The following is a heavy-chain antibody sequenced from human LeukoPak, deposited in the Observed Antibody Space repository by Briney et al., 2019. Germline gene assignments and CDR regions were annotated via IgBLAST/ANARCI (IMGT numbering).Heavy chain of an antibody. Sequence: GESLKISWRGSGYSFTTYWIGWVRQMPGKGLEWMGIIYPGDSDTRYSPSFQGRVTISADKSISTAYLQWSSLKASDTAMYYCARHGPTYYYDSSGYYYFDYWGQGTLVTVSS. V-gene: IGHV5-51*01. CDR3: ARHGPTYYYDSSGYYYFDY. CDR1: GYSFTTYW. J-gene: IGHJ4*02. CDR2: IYPGDSDT. D-gene: IGHD3-22*01.